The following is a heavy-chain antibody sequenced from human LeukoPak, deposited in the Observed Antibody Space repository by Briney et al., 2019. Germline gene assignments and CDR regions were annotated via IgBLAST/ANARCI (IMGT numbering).Heavy chain of an antibody. CDR2: IFHNGNT. CDR3: ARGGYYYLDV. CDR1: DGSMSPYY. J-gene: IGHJ6*03. V-gene: IGHV4-59*01. Sequence: SETLSLICTVSDGSMSPYYWSWIRQSPGKGLEWIAYIFHNGNTKYNPSLWSRVTISIDTSRNQVFLNLNSVTVADTAVYYCARGGYYYLDVWGKGTTVTVSS.